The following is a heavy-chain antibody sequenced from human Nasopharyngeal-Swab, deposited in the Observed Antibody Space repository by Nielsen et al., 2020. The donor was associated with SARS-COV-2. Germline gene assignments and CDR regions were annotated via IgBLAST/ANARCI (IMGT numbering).Heavy chain of an antibody. CDR3: AATRYSYGPFFDY. V-gene: IGHV4-59*03. CDR2: IYHTGTT. CDR1: DASINTYY. D-gene: IGHD5-18*01. J-gene: IGHJ4*02. Sequence: SETLSLTCTVSDASINTYYWSWIRQSPGKGLEWLGHIYHTGTTNYNPSLKSRIIISVDTSKNQFSFSLNLSSVTAADPALYYCAATRYSYGPFFDYWAQGTQVTVSS.